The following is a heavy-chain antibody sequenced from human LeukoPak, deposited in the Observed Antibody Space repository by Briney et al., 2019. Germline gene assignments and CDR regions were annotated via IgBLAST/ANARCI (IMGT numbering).Heavy chain of an antibody. J-gene: IGHJ4*02. D-gene: IGHD4-17*01. CDR1: GYTFTGYY. CDR3: AIVTTADGY. Sequence: ASVKVSCKPSGYTFTGYYIHWVRQAPGQGLEWMGWINPTYGGTNYAQKFQGRVTMTRDTSISTAYMEVGRLTSDDTAMYYCAIVTTADGYWGQGTLLTVSS. V-gene: IGHV1-2*02. CDR2: INPTYGGT.